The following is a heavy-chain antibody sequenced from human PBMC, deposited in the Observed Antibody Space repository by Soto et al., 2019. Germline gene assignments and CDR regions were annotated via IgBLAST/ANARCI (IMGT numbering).Heavy chain of an antibody. CDR3: ASVRDAFGMDV. CDR1: GFTFSTYN. CDR2: ISSRSTSI. D-gene: IGHD2-2*01. Sequence: VQLGESGGGLVNPGESLRLSCVGSGFTFSTYNMNWVRQAPGKGLEWVSSISSRSTSIDYADSVKGRFTISRDNAKTSLSLQMNSLRAEDTAVYYCASVRDAFGMDVWGQGTTVAVSS. V-gene: IGHV3-21*01. J-gene: IGHJ6*02.